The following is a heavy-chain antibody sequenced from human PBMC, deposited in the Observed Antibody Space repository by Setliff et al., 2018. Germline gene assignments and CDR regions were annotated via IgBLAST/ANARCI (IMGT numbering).Heavy chain of an antibody. V-gene: IGHV7-4-1*02. CDR1: GYTFTSYA. D-gene: IGHD3-3*01. Sequence: ASVKVSCKASGYTFTSYALSWVRQAPGQGLEWMGWINTNTGSPAYAQGFTGRFVFSLDTSVSTAYLQISSLKAEDTAVYYCARGPLHFDFWSGYYTVSWFDPWGQGTLVTVSS. CDR3: ARGPLHFDFWSGYYTVSWFDP. CDR2: INTNTGSP. J-gene: IGHJ5*02.